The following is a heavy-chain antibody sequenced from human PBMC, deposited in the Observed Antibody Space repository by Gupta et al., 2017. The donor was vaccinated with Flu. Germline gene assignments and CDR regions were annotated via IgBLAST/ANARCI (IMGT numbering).Heavy chain of an antibody. D-gene: IGHD2-2*02. CDR2: INPNSGGT. CDR3: AREGYCSSTSCYTVVLRSYNIFDP. V-gene: IGHV1-2*02. CDR1: GYTFTGYY. J-gene: IGHJ5*02. Sequence: QVQLVQSGAEVKKPGASVKVPCKASGYTFTGYYMHWVRQAPGQGLEWMGWINPNSGGTNYAQKFQGRVTMTRDTSISTAYMELSRLRSDDTAVYYCAREGYCSSTSCYTVVLRSYNIFDPWGQGTLVTVSS.